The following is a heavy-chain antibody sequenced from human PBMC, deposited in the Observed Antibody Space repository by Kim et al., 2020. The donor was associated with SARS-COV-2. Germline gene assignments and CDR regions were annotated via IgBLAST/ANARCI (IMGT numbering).Heavy chain of an antibody. J-gene: IGHJ4*02. CDR2: NNHSGST. V-gene: IGHV4-34*01. CDR3: ARGVTHNTMIVVVVFPSLSFDS. D-gene: IGHD3-22*01. Sequence: NNHSGSTHYNPSRRSRVTMSVDTSKNQFSLKLSSVTAADTAVYYCARGVTHNTMIVVVVFPSLSFDSWGQGTLGTVSS.